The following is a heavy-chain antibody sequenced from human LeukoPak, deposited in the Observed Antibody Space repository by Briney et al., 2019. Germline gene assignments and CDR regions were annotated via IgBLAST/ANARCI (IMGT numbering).Heavy chain of an antibody. CDR1: GSTFSSYS. D-gene: IGHD2-15*01. CDR3: ARGWSSYYFDY. J-gene: IGHJ4*02. Sequence: GGSLSLSCAPSGSTFSSYSMSWARQAPGKGLEWVSSVGSSSSYIYYADSVRGRFTISRDNAKNSLYLQMNGRRAEDTAVYYCARGWSSYYFDYWGQGTLVTVSS. V-gene: IGHV3-21*01. CDR2: VGSSSSYI.